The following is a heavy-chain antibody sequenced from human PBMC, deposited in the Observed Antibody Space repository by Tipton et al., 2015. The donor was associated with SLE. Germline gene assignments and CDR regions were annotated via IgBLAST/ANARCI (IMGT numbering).Heavy chain of an antibody. D-gene: IGHD3-9*01. J-gene: IGHJ4*02. V-gene: IGHV4-61*05. CDR1: GDSISSSSYY. CDR2: IHYTRGI. Sequence: TLSLTCIVSGDSISSSSYYWGWIRQPPGKGLEWITYIHYTRGINYNPSLKSRVTISVDTSKNQFSLKLSSVTAADTAVYYCARGGFDWGFPYFDYWGQGSLVTVSS. CDR3: ARGGFDWGFPYFDY.